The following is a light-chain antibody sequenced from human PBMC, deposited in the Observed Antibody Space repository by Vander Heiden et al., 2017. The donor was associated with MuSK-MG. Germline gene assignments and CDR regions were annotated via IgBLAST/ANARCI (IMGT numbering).Light chain of an antibody. CDR3: QQRDSWPLT. Sequence: SPSVDTYLAWFHQTRGQAPRLLIYEASTRARGTPARLRGSGSGTDFTLSFSSREPEDVAVFYCQQRDSWPLTFGGWTKVE. CDR1: PSVDTY. CDR2: EAS. J-gene: IGKJ4*01. V-gene: IGKV3-11*01.